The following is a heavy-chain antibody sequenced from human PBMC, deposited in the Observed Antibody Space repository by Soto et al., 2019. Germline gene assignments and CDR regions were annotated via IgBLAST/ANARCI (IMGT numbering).Heavy chain of an antibody. Sequence: PGGSLRLSCAASGFIFSSYAMSWVRQAPGKGLEWVSAISGSGGSPYYADSVQGRFTISRDNSKNTLYLQMNSQRAEDTAVYYWAKERCWYTGLFGYRGQGTLVTVSS. V-gene: IGHV3-23*01. CDR3: AKERCWYTGLFGY. D-gene: IGHD6-13*01. CDR1: GFIFSSYA. J-gene: IGHJ4*02. CDR2: ISGSGGSP.